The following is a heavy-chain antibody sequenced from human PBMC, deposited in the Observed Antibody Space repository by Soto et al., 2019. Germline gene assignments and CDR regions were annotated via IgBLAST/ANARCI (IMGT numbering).Heavy chain of an antibody. CDR3: ARDPAQEMHGIWSGYYADWYFDL. Sequence: QVQLQESGPGLVKPSQTLSLTCTVSGGSISSGGYYWSWIRQHPGKGLEWIGFIYYIGSTYYNPSFKRRFTISVDTSKNQSSLKRSSVIAADTAVYYCARDPAQEMHGIWSGYYADWYFDLWGRGTLVTVSS. CDR2: IYYIGST. CDR1: GGSISSGGYY. V-gene: IGHV4-31*03. J-gene: IGHJ2*01. D-gene: IGHD3-3*01.